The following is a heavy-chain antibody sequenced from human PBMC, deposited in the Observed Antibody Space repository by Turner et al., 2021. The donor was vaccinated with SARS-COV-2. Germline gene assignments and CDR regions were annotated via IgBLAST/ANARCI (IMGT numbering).Heavy chain of an antibody. V-gene: IGHV3-33*01. CDR1: GFTFSRYG. Sequence: QVQLVESGGGVVQPGRSLRLCCAASGFTFSRYGMHWVRQAPGKGLEWVAVIWYDGSNKYYADSGKGRFTISRDNSKNTLYLQMNSLRAEDTAVYYCARDGRVGATTGVDYWGQGTLVTVSS. J-gene: IGHJ4*02. CDR2: IWYDGSNK. CDR3: ARDGRVGATTGVDY. D-gene: IGHD1-26*01.